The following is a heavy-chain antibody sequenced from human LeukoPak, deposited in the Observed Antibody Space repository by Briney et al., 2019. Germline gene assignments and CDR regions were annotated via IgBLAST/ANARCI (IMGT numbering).Heavy chain of an antibody. V-gene: IGHV4-59*01. J-gene: IGHJ4*02. CDR1: GGSIGSYY. Sequence: SETLSLTCTVSGGSIGSYYWSWIRQPPGKGLEWIGYIYYSGSTNYNPSLKSRVTISVDTSKNQFSLKLSSVTAADTAVYYCARAKLGIFDYWGQGTLVTVSS. CDR3: ARAKLGIFDY. CDR2: IYYSGST. D-gene: IGHD7-27*01.